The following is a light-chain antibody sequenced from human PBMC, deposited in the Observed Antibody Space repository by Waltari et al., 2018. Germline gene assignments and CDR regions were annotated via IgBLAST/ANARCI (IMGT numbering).Light chain of an antibody. CDR1: SSDVGGHNY. J-gene: IGLJ3*02. Sequence: QSALTQPASVSRSPGQSITIPCTGTSSDVGGHNYVSWYQQYPGKAPKVIIYEVSNRPSGVSNRFSGSKSGNTASLTISGLQAEDEADYYCSSYSSSSPLWVFGGGTKLTVL. CDR3: SSYSSSSPLWV. V-gene: IGLV2-14*01. CDR2: EVS.